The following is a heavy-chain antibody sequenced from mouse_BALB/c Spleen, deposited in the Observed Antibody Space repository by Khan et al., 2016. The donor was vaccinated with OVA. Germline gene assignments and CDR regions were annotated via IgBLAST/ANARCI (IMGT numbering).Heavy chain of an antibody. V-gene: IGHV5-17*02. J-gene: IGHJ1*01. CDR3: ARSRYNLCDFDV. CDR1: GFTFSTFG. Sequence: EVQLVESGGGLVQPGGSRKLSCAASGFTFSTFGMHWGRQAPEKGLEWVADISSGSSTIYYADTVKGRFTISRDNPKNTLFLQMTILRSDDTAMHYCARSRYNLCDFDVWGAGTTVTVSS. CDR2: ISSGSSTI. D-gene: IGHD2-14*01.